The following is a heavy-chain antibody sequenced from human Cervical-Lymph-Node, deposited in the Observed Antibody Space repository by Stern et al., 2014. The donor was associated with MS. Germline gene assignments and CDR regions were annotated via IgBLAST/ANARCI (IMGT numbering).Heavy chain of an antibody. CDR3: ARQTTAWASDV. Sequence: QLVQSGAELIRPGESLKISCKGSGFKFSIYWIAWVRQMPGKGLEWMGIIYPGDSETRSSPSFQGQVTMSADKSTSTAYLQWSSLNASDTAMYFCARQTTAWASDVWGQGTLVTVSS. D-gene: IGHD1-14*01. V-gene: IGHV5-51*01. J-gene: IGHJ4*02. CDR2: IYPGDSET. CDR1: GFKFSIYW.